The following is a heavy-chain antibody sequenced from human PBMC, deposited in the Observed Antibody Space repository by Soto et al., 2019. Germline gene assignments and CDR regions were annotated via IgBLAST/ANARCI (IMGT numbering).Heavy chain of an antibody. CDR2: IYYSGST. Sequence: SETLSLTCTVSGGSISSYYWSWIRQPPGKGLEWIGYIYYSGSTNYNPSLKSRVTISVDTSKNQFSLKLSSVTAADTAVYYCARGGSYFGYWGQGTLVTVSS. CDR3: ARGGSYFGY. D-gene: IGHD1-26*01. J-gene: IGHJ4*02. V-gene: IGHV4-59*01. CDR1: GGSISSYY.